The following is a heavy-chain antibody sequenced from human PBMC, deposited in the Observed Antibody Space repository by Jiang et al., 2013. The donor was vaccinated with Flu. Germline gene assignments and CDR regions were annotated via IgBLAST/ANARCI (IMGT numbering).Heavy chain of an antibody. CDR2: IWYDGNNK. J-gene: IGHJ3*02. CDR1: GFTFSSYA. CDR3: ASGSYILRADDAHDI. Sequence: QLVESGGGVVQPGRSLRLSCAASGFTFSSYAMHWVRQAPGKGLEWVAVIWYDGNNKYYADSVKGRFTISRDNSKNMLYLQMNSLRAEDTAVYYCASGSYILRADDAHDIWGQGTMVTVSP. D-gene: IGHD1-26*01. V-gene: IGHV3-33*01.